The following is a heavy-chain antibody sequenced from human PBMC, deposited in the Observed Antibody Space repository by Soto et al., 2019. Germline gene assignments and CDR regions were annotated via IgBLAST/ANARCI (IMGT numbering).Heavy chain of an antibody. CDR3: ARGPRGVYGNDY. CDR1: GFTFSNDW. CDR2: INMDGSST. V-gene: IGHV3-74*01. Sequence: EVQLVESGGGLVQPGGSLRLSCAASGFTFSNDWMHWVRQAAGKGLVWVSRINMDGSSTNYADSVTGRFTISRDNAKNTLYLQMNSLRVDDTAIYFCARGPRGVYGNDYWGQGALVTVSS. D-gene: IGHD2-8*02. J-gene: IGHJ4*02.